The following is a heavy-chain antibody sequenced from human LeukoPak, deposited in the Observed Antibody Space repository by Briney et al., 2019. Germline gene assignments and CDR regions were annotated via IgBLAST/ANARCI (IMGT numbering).Heavy chain of an antibody. D-gene: IGHD3-10*01. J-gene: IGHJ6*03. V-gene: IGHV4-34*01. CDR1: GGSFSGYY. CDR3: ARQGPYYYGSGRNYYYYMDV. Sequence: SETLSLTCAVYGGSFSGYYWSWIRQPPGKGLEWIGEINHSGSTNYNPSLKSRVTISVDTSKNQFSLKLSSVTAADTAVYYCARQGPYYYGSGRNYYYYMDVWGKGTTVTISS. CDR2: INHSGST.